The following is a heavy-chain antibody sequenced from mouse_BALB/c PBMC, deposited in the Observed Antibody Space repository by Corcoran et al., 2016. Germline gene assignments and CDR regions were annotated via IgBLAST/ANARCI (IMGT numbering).Heavy chain of an antibody. Sequence: EVKLLESGGGLVQPGGSLKLSCAASGFDFSRYWMSWVRQAPGNGLEWIGEINPDSSTINYTPSLKDKFIISRDNAKNTLYLQMSKVRSEDTALYYCARVEITTAFDYWGQGTTLTVSS. V-gene: IGHV4-1*02. CDR2: INPDSSTI. CDR1: GFDFSRYW. J-gene: IGHJ2*01. D-gene: IGHD1-2*01. CDR3: ARVEITTAFDY.